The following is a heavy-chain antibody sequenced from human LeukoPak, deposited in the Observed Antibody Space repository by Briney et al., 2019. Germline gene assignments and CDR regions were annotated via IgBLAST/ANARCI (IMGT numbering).Heavy chain of an antibody. CDR1: GYSFSSYW. CDR3: ARRERGTGSQNYLGY. J-gene: IGHJ4*02. V-gene: IGHV5-51*01. Sequence: ESLKISCKGSGYSFSSYWIAWVRQMPGKGLEWMGIIYPGDSDTRYSPSFQGQVTISADKSISTAYLQWSSLKASDTAMYYCARRERGTGSQNYLGYWGQGTLVTVSS. CDR2: IYPGDSDT. D-gene: IGHD1-26*01.